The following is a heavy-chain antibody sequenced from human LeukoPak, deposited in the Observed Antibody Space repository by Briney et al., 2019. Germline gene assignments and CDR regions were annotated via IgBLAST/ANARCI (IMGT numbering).Heavy chain of an antibody. V-gene: IGHV4-59*08. D-gene: IGHD6-13*01. CDR1: GGSISNYY. CDR2: VYSSGST. CDR3: VRRAVAENYCDN. J-gene: IGHJ4*02. Sequence: SETLSLTCAVSGGSISNYYWSWIRQPPGKGLECIGYVYSSGSTNYNPSLKSRVTISVDTAKNQFSLKVSSVTAVDTAVYFCVRRAVAENYCDNWGQGILVTVSS.